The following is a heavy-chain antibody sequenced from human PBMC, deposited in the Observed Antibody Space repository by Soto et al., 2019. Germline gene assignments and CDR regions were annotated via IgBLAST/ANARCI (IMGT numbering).Heavy chain of an antibody. V-gene: IGHV3-53*01. CDR2: ISDDGRT. CDR1: GFSVDNIF. CDR3: SRDHSSGGYDY. Sequence: HPGGSLRLSCLASGFSVDNIFMSWFRQAPGKGLQWVSTISDDGRTYYADSVKGRFSLSRDKSRNTLYLQMNRLRVEDTVVYYCSRDHSSGGYDYRGQGSLVTVSS. J-gene: IGHJ4*02. D-gene: IGHD2-8*02.